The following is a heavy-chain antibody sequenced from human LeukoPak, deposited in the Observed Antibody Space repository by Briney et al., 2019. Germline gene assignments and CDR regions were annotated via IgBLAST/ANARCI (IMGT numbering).Heavy chain of an antibody. J-gene: IGHJ4*02. CDR1: GFSISNYG. CDR2: IWNDGSNE. D-gene: IGHD6-13*01. Sequence: PGGSLRLSCAAPGFSISNYGMHWVRQAPGKGLELVAIIWNDGSNEYYADSVKGRFTISRDNSKNTLYLQMNSLRVEDTAVYYCARDREAAADLGYWGQGTLVTVSS. CDR3: ARDREAAADLGY. V-gene: IGHV3-33*01.